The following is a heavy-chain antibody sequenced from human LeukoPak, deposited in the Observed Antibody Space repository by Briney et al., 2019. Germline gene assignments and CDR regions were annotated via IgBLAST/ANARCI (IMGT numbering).Heavy chain of an antibody. Sequence: GGSLRLSCAASGFTFSSYDMHWVRQATRKGLEWVSAIGTAGDTYYPGSVKGRFTISRENAKNSLYLQMNSLRAGDTAVYYCARSRAAAGVGGAFDIWGQGTMVTVSS. V-gene: IGHV3-13*01. CDR1: GFTFSSYD. CDR2: IGTAGDT. J-gene: IGHJ3*02. D-gene: IGHD6-13*01. CDR3: ARSRAAAGVGGAFDI.